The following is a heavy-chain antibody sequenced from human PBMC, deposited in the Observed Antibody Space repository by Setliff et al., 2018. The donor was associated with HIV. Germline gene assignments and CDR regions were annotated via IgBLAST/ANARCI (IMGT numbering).Heavy chain of an antibody. CDR3: AREPRYYHTSGTDAFDI. CDR2: ISAYNGNT. CDR1: GYTFTSYD. V-gene: IGHV1-18*01. J-gene: IGHJ3*02. Sequence: ASVKVSCKASGYTFTSYDISWVRQAPGQGLEWMGWISAYNGNTNYAQKLQGRVTMTTDTSTSTAYMELRSLRSDDTAVYYCAREPRYYHTSGTDAFDIWGQGTMVTVSS. D-gene: IGHD3-22*01.